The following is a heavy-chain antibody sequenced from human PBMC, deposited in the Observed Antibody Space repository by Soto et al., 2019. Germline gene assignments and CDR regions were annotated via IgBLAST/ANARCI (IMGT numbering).Heavy chain of an antibody. CDR2: IDYSGST. V-gene: IGHV4-39*01. CDR3: ASVPYYDFWSGSRSPSYYYYGIDA. J-gene: IGHJ6*02. CDR1: GGSVSSRTYY. Sequence: PSETLSLTCTVSGGSVSSRTYYWAWIRQSPGKGLEWIGNIDYSGSTYDNPSLKSRVIMSVDTSRNQFSLKLSSVTAADTAVYYCASVPYYDFWSGSRSPSYYYYGIDAWGQGTTVTVSS. D-gene: IGHD3-3*01.